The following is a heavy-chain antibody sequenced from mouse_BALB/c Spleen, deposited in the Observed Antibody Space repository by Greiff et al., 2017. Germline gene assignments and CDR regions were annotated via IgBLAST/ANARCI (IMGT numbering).Heavy chain of an antibody. Sequence: EVKLMESGGGLVKPGGSLKLSCAASGFTFSDYYMYWVRQTPEKRLEWVATISDGGSYTYYPDSVKGRFTISRDNAKNNLYLQMSSLKSEDTAMYYCARDRDGYQYYYAMDYWGQGTSVTVSS. V-gene: IGHV5-4*02. CDR2: ISDGGSYT. D-gene: IGHD2-3*01. J-gene: IGHJ4*01. CDR1: GFTFSDYY. CDR3: ARDRDGYQYYYAMDY.